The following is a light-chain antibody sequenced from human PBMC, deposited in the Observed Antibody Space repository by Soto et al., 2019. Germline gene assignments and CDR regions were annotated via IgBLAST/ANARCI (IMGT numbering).Light chain of an antibody. CDR1: SSDVGGYNY. CDR2: DVT. V-gene: IGLV2-14*03. Sequence: QSALTQPASVSGSPGQSITISCTGTSSDVGGYNYVSWYQQHPGRAPKLIIYDVTNRPSGISNRFSGSKSGNTASLTISGLQTEDEADYYCSSFTSRHLYVFGTGTNLTAL. CDR3: SSFTSRHLYV. J-gene: IGLJ1*01.